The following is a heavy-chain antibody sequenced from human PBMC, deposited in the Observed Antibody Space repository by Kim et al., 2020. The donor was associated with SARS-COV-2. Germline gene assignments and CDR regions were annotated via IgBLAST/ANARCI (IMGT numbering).Heavy chain of an antibody. CDR3: ARDGGYMIDY. J-gene: IGHJ4*03. V-gene: IGHV3-48*02. Sequence: GGSLRLSCAASGFSLSTYDMHWVRQAPGKGLEWVSYITSSSDCIYYADSVKGRFTTSRDNAKNSLYLQMSSLRDEDTAVYYCARDGGYMIDYWGQGFLLT. CDR2: ITSSSDCI. CDR1: GFSLSTYD. D-gene: IGHD3-16*01.